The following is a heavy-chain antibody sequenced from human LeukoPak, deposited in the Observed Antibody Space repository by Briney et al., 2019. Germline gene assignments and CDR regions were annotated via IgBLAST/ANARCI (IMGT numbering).Heavy chain of an antibody. CDR1: GFTFSSYS. CDR3: ARGHTVTTLSYFDC. J-gene: IGHJ4*02. CDR2: ISSSSSYI. V-gene: IGHV3-21*01. D-gene: IGHD4-11*01. Sequence: SGGSLRLSCAASGFTFSSYSMNWVRQAPGKGLEWVSSISSSSSYIYYADSVKGRFTISRDNAKNSLYLQMNSLRAEDTAVYYCARGHTVTTLSYFDCWGQGTLVTVSS.